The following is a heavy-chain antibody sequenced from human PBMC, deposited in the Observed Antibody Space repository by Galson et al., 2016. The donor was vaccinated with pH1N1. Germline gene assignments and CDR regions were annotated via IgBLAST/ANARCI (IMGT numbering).Heavy chain of an antibody. V-gene: IGHV4-4*07. D-gene: IGHD4-17*01. Sequence: LSLTCTVSSGSLSGYYWNWIRQSPGKGLVWIGRIFSSGATNYSPVLKSRVTMSVDTLKNQISLKLKSVTAADTAVYYCARVYQYGDPHQFDSWGQGSLVTVSS. CDR1: SGSLSGYY. J-gene: IGHJ4*02. CDR3: ARVYQYGDPHQFDS. CDR2: IFSSGAT.